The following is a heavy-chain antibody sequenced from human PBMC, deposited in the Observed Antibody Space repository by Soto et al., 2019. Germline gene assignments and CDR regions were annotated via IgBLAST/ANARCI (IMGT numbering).Heavy chain of an antibody. Sequence: GGSLRLSCAASGFTFSSYAMSWVRQAPGKELEWVSAISGSGGSTYYADSVKGRFTISSDNSKNTLYLHMNSLRAEDTAVYYCAKDRPYYRSVYFDYWGQGTLVTVSS. CDR1: GFTFSSYA. CDR2: ISGSGGST. D-gene: IGHD3-22*01. CDR3: AKDRPYYRSVYFDY. J-gene: IGHJ4*02. V-gene: IGHV3-23*01.